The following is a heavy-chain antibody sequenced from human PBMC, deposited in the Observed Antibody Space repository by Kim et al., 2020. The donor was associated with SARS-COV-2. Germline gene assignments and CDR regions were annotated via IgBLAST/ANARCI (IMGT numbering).Heavy chain of an antibody. CDR1: GFTFSSYS. D-gene: IGHD2-15*01. CDR3: ARQIRTPDP. Sequence: GGSLRLSCAASGFTFSSYSMSWVRQAPGKGLEWVSGIVSGSGESTFYADSVKGRFTISRGNSKNTLYLQMNSLRAEDTAVYYCARQIRTPDPRGQGTLVTVSS. J-gene: IGHJ5*02. V-gene: IGHV3-23*01. CDR2: IVSGSGEST.